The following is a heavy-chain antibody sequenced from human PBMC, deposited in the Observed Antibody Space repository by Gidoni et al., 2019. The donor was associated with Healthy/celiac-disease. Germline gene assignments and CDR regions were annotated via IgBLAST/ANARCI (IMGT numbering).Heavy chain of an antibody. J-gene: IGHJ5*02. CDR1: GGPISSNSYY. Sequence: QLQLEESGPGLVKPSETLSLTCTVSGGPISSNSYYWGWFRQPPGKGLEWIGRIYYSGSTYFNSSLKRRVTISVDTSKTQFSLKLRSVSATDTAVYYCARQQVRGGIGWFDTWGQGTLVTVSS. V-gene: IGHV4-39*01. CDR3: ARQQVRGGIGWFDT. CDR2: IYYSGST. D-gene: IGHD2-15*01.